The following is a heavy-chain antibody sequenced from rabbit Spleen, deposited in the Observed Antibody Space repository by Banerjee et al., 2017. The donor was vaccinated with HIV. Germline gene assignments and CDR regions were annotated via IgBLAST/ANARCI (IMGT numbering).Heavy chain of an antibody. V-gene: IGHV1S7*01. J-gene: IGHJ4*01. CDR1: GFDFSTYG. D-gene: IGHD1-1*01. CDR2: IDGVFGTT. CDR3: VRGASSSGYYSL. Sequence: QDLVESGGGLVQPGGSLKLSCKASGFDFSTYGVSWVRQAPGKGLEWIGYIDGVFGTTYYARWVNGRFTISRENAQNTVYLQLNSLTAADTATYFCVRGASSSGYYSLWGPGTLVTVS.